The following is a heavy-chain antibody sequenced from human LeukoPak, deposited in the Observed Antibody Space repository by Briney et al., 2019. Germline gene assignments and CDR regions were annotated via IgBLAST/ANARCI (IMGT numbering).Heavy chain of an antibody. D-gene: IGHD6-13*01. J-gene: IGHJ5*02. CDR3: ARTALTRVSIAAAGTSWFDP. CDR1: GGSISSSSYY. CDR2: IYYSGST. Sequence: SETLSLTCTVSGGSISSSSYYWGWIRQPPGKGLEWIGSIYYSGSTYYNPSLKSRVTISVDTPKNQFSLKLSSVTAADTAVYYCARTALTRVSIAAAGTSWFDPWGQGTLVTVSS. V-gene: IGHV4-39*07.